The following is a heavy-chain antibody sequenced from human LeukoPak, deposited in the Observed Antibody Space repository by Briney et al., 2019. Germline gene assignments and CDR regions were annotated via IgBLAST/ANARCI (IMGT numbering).Heavy chain of an antibody. CDR3: ARDDIDYYDSSGYSY. D-gene: IGHD3-22*01. J-gene: IGHJ4*02. V-gene: IGHV1-18*01. CDR1: GYTFTSYG. CDR2: ISAYNGNT. Sequence: GASVNVSCKASGYTFTSYGISWVRQAPGQGLEWMGWISAYNGNTNYAQKLQGRVTMTTDTSTSTAYMELRSLRSDDTAVYYCARDDIDYYDSSGYSYWGQGTLVTVSS.